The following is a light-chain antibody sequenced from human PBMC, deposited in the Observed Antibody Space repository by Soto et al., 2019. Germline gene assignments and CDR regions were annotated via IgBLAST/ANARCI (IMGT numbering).Light chain of an antibody. Sequence: DIQMTQSPSSLSASVGDRVTITCQASHDIKKFLNWFQEKPGKAPELLIYDASNLQTGVPSRFSGSGSGTHFTFTISSLQPEDIATYYCQRYDSLPPTFGQGTRL. J-gene: IGKJ5*01. CDR2: DAS. V-gene: IGKV1-33*01. CDR3: QRYDSLPPT. CDR1: HDIKKF.